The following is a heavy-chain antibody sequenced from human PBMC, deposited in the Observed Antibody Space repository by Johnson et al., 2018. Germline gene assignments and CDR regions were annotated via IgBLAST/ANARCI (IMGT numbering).Heavy chain of an antibody. D-gene: IGHD3-3*01. V-gene: IGHV4-59*01. CDR3: ARWTLRPVYSFDI. Sequence: QVQLQESGPGLVKPSETLSLTCTVSGGYISSYYWSWIRQPPGKGLEWIGYIYYSGSTNYNPSLKSRVTLSVDPSKNQFPLKLSSVTAADTAVYYCARWTLRPVYSFDIWGQGTMVTVSS. CDR2: IYYSGST. CDR1: GGYISSYY. J-gene: IGHJ3*02.